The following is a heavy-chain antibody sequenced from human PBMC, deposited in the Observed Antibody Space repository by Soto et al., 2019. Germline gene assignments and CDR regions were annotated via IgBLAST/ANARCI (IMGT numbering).Heavy chain of an antibody. CDR2: ISGSGGTT. CDR1: GFTFSSYA. V-gene: IGHV3-23*01. D-gene: IGHD1-26*01. Sequence: GSLRLSCAASGFTFSSYAMSWVRQAPGKGLEWVSIISGSGGTTYYADSVKGRFTISRDNSKKTLYLQMNGLRAEDTAVYYCAKDLWERYGMDVWGQGTTVTVSS. J-gene: IGHJ6*02. CDR3: AKDLWERYGMDV.